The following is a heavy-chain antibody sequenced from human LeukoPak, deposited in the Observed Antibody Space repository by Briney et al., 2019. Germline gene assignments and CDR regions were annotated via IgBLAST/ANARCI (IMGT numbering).Heavy chain of an antibody. Sequence: ASVKVSCKASGYTFTSYGISWVRQAPGQGLEWMGWISAYKGNTNYAQKLQGRFTMTTDTSTSTAYMELRSLRSDDTAVYYCARDAPRRSGGSCYPSCDAFDIWGQGTMVTVSS. J-gene: IGHJ3*02. D-gene: IGHD2-15*01. V-gene: IGHV1-18*04. CDR2: ISAYKGNT. CDR3: ARDAPRRSGGSCYPSCDAFDI. CDR1: GYTFTSYG.